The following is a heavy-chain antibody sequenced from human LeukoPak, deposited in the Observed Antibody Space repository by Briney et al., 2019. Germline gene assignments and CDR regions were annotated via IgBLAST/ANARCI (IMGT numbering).Heavy chain of an antibody. CDR3: ASTTYGEYGDYFDY. CDR2: IYYSGST. D-gene: IGHD3-10*01. J-gene: IGHJ4*02. CDR1: GGSISSYY. V-gene: IGHV4-59*01. Sequence: SETLSLTCTVSGGSISSYYWSWIRQPPGKGLEWIGYIYYSGSTNYNPSLKSRVTISVDTSKNQFSLKLNSVTAADTAVYYCASTTYGEYGDYFDYWGQGTLVTVSS.